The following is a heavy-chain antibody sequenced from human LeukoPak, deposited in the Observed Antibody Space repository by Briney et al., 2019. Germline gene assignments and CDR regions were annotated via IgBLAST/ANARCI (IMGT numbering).Heavy chain of an antibody. D-gene: IGHD5-18*01. CDR2: IYYSGST. J-gene: IGHJ4*02. CDR3: ARERGYSYRLADY. Sequence: PSETLSLTCTVSGGSISSGDYYWSWIRQPPGKGLEWIGYIYYSGSTYYNPSLKSRVTISVDTSKNQFSLKLSSVTAADTAVYYCARERGYSYRLADYWGQGTLVTVSS. V-gene: IGHV4-30-4*08. CDR1: GGSISSGDYY.